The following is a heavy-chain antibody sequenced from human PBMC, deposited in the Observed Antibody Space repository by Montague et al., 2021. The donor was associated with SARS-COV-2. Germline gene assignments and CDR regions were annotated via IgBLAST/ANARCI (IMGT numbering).Heavy chain of an antibody. CDR1: GGSFSGYY. J-gene: IGHJ4*02. CDR2: INHSGST. D-gene: IGHD6-13*01. Sequence: SETLSLTCAVYGGSFSGYYWSWIRQPPGKGLEWIGEINHSGSTNYNPSLKSRVTISVDTSKNQFSLKLSSVIAADTAVYYCARDRYSSSWYGQKYYFDYWGQGTLVTVSS. V-gene: IGHV4-34*01. CDR3: ARDRYSSSWYGQKYYFDY.